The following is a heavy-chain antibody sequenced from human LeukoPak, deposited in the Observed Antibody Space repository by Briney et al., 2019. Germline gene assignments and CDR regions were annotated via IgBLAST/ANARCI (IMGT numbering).Heavy chain of an antibody. Sequence: PGGSLRLSCAASGFTFSSYWMHWVRQAPGKGLVWVSRINSDGSSTSYADSVKGRFTVSRDNAKNTLYLQMNSLRAEDTAVYSCARESYGSGSSGFDYWGQGTLVTVSS. V-gene: IGHV3-74*01. CDR2: INSDGSST. J-gene: IGHJ4*02. CDR1: GFTFSSYW. CDR3: ARESYGSGSSGFDY. D-gene: IGHD3-10*01.